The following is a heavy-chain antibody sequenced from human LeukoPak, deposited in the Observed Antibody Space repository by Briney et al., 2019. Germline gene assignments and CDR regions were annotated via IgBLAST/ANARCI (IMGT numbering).Heavy chain of an antibody. CDR2: ISGSGGST. J-gene: IGHJ4*02. CDR1: GFPFRSYA. D-gene: IGHD2-2*01. CDR3: AKGGIGHQGVFDY. V-gene: IGHV3-23*01. Sequence: GSLRLSVATSGFPFRSYALNWVRQAPGKGLEWGSAISGSGGSTYYADSVKGRFTISRDNSKNTLYLRMNSLRAEDTAVHYCAKGGIGHQGVFDYWGQGTLVTVSA.